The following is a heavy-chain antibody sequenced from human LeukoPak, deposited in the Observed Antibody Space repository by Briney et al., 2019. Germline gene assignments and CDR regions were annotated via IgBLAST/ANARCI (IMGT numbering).Heavy chain of an antibody. J-gene: IGHJ6*03. V-gene: IGHV4-39*01. CDR1: GGSISSSSYY. Sequence: SETLSLTCTVSGGSISSSSYYWGWIRQPPGKGLEWIGSIYYSGSTYYNPSLKSRVTISVDTSKNQFSLKLSSVTAADTAVYYCARQISGWGSGSSYYYYYMDVWGKGTTVTISS. D-gene: IGHD3-10*01. CDR2: IYYSGST. CDR3: ARQISGWGSGSSYYYYYMDV.